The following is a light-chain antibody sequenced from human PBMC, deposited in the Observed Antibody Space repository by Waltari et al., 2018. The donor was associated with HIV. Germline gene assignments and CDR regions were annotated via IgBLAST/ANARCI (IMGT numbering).Light chain of an antibody. J-gene: IGLJ3*02. CDR2: RNN. CDR1: SSNLGSKY. Sequence: QSVLTQPPSASGTPGQRVTIYCTGSSSNLGSKYAYLYQQLPGTAPKLLIYRNNQRPSGVPDRFSGSKSGTSASLAISGLRSEDEADYYCAAWDDSLSGLHWVFGGGTKLTVL. V-gene: IGLV1-47*01. CDR3: AAWDDSLSGLHWV.